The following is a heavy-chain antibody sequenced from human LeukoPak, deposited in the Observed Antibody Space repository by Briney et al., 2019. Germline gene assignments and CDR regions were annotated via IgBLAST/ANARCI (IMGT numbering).Heavy chain of an antibody. D-gene: IGHD6-13*01. CDR3: ARDDIAAAGNYFDY. V-gene: IGHV3-30-3*01. Sequence: PGRSLRLSCAASGFTFSNYAIHWVRQGPGKGLEWVAVISFDGNNKYYADSVKGRFTISRDNSRNTLFLQMNSLRAEDTAVYYCARDDIAAAGNYFDYWGQGTLVTVSS. CDR2: ISFDGNNK. CDR1: GFTFSNYA. J-gene: IGHJ4*02.